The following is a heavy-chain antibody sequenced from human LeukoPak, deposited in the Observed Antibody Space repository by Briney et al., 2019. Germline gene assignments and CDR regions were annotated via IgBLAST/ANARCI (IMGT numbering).Heavy chain of an antibody. D-gene: IGHD3-22*01. CDR2: INPNSGGT. J-gene: IGHJ4*02. Sequence: EASVKVSCKASGYTFTGYYMHWVRQAPGQGLEWMGRINPNSGGTNYARKFQGRVTMTRDTSISTAYMELSRLRSDDTAVYYCARDSTQRYYYDSSGYYYGVDYWGQGTLVTVSS. V-gene: IGHV1-2*06. CDR3: ARDSTQRYYYDSSGYYYGVDY. CDR1: GYTFTGYY.